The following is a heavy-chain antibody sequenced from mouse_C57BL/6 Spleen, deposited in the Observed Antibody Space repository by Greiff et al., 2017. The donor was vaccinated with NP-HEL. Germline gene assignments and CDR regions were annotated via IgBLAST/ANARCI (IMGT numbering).Heavy chain of an antibody. J-gene: IGHJ1*03. V-gene: IGHV2-3*01. CDR2: IWGDGST. Sequence: VKVVESGPGLVAPSQSLSITCTVSGFSLTSYGVSWVRQPPGKGLEWLGVIWGDGSTNYHSALISRLSISKYNSKSQVFLKLNSLQTDDTATYYCAKPEPGHWYFDVWGTGTTVTVSS. D-gene: IGHD3-1*01. CDR1: GFSLTSYG. CDR3: AKPEPGHWYFDV.